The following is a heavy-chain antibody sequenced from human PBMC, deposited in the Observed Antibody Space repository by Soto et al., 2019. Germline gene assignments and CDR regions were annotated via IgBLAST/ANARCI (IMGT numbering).Heavy chain of an antibody. V-gene: IGHV4-30-2*05. Sequence: PSETLSLTCAVSGGSISSGGHSWTWIRQPPGKGQEWIGYISYSGSTHYSPSLKSRVSITVDTSKNHFSLNLASVSAEATALYYCARLSLTIFGPSNENSGMAVWGLGTTVTVSS. CDR3: ARLSLTIFGPSNENSGMAV. D-gene: IGHD3-3*01. J-gene: IGHJ6*02. CDR2: ISYSGST. CDR1: GGSISSGGHS.